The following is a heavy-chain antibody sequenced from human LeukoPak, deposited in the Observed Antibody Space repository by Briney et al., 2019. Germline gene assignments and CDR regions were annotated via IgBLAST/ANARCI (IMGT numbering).Heavy chain of an antibody. CDR1: GGSISSYY. J-gene: IGHJ3*02. CDR2: IYYSGST. D-gene: IGHD4-17*01. CDR3: ARLKTTVTTLDAFDI. Sequence: SETLSLTCTVSGGSISSYYWSWIRRPPGKGLEWIGYIYYSGSTNYNPSLKSRVTISVDTSKNQFSLKLSSVTAADTAVYYCARLKTTVTTLDAFDIWGQGTMVTVSS. V-gene: IGHV4-59*08.